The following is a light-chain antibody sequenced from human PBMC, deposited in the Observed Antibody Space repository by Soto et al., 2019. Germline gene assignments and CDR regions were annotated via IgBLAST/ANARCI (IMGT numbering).Light chain of an antibody. J-gene: IGLJ1*01. CDR1: HNDIGTYDY. V-gene: IGLV2-14*03. CDR2: GVT. CDR3: SSFTSNRIYV. Sequence: QSALTQPTSVSGSPGQSITISCTGNHNDIGTYDYVSWYQQHPGRAPRLLIHGVTTRPSGISGRFSASKSGLTASLTISGLQNEEEADYYCSSFTSNRIYVFGPGTKVTV.